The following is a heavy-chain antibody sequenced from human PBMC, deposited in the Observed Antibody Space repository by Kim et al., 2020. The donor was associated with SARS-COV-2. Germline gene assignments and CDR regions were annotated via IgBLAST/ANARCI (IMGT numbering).Heavy chain of an antibody. J-gene: IGHJ6*02. V-gene: IGHV4-59*01. CDR2: IYYSGST. CDR3: ARGRDDSSGYPLLNYYYYYGMDV. D-gene: IGHD3-22*01. Sequence: SETLSLTCTVSGGSISSYYWSWIRQPPGKGLEWIGYIYYSGSTNYNPSLKSRVTISVDTSKNQFSLKLSSVTAADTAVYYCARGRDDSSGYPLLNYYYYYGMDVWGQGTTVTVSS. CDR1: GGSISSYY.